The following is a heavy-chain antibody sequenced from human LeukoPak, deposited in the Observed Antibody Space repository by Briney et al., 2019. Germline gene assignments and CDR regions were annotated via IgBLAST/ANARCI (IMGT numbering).Heavy chain of an antibody. D-gene: IGHD6-19*01. V-gene: IGHV3-48*03. CDR3: ARTKWLEAIDY. CDR2: ISSSGSTI. Sequence: GGSLRLSCAASRFTFSSYEMNWVRQAPGKGLEWVSYISSSGSTIYYADSVKGRFTISRDNAKNSLYLQMNSLRAEDTAVYYCARTKWLEAIDYWGQGTLVTVSS. J-gene: IGHJ4*02. CDR1: RFTFSSYE.